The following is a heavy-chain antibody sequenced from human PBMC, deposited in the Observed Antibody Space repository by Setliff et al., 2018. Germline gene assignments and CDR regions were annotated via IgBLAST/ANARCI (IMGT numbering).Heavy chain of an antibody. CDR2: VSGAGDFT. D-gene: IGHD5-18*01. J-gene: IGHJ4*02. CDR1: GFTFTSYA. CDR3: ATTRVWIPVLDS. V-gene: IGHV3-23*01. Sequence: PGGSLRLSCAASGFTFTSYAMTWVRQAPGKGLEWVSTVSGAGDFTYYADSVKGRFTISRDNAKNSVYLQMNSLRAEDTAIYYCATTRVWIPVLDSCGQGTLVTVSS.